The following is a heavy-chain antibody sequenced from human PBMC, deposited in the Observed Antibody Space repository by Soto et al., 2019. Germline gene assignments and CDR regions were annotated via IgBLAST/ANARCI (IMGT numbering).Heavy chain of an antibody. Sequence: SETLSLTCTVSGGSISSGDYYWSWIRQPPGKGLEWIGYIYYSGSTYYNPSLKSRVTISVDTSKNQISLKMSSVTAADTAVYYCARRGGYSHWGQGTLVTVSS. CDR2: IYYSGST. V-gene: IGHV4-30-4*01. D-gene: IGHD6-13*01. CDR1: GGSISSGDYY. J-gene: IGHJ4*02. CDR3: ARRGGYSH.